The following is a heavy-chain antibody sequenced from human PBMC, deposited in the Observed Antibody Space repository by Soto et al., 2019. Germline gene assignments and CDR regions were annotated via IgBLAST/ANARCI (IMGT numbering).Heavy chain of an antibody. CDR2: IRSKPNNYAT. J-gene: IGHJ6*02. V-gene: IGHV3-73*01. Sequence: PGGSLRLSCAASGFTFSGSAMHWVRQASGKGLEWVGRIRSKPNNYATAYGASVKGRFTISRDDSKNTAYLQMNSLNTEDTAVYYCASNTGRYNGMDVWGQGTTVTVSS. CDR1: GFTFSGSA. CDR3: ASNTGRYNGMDV. D-gene: IGHD1-26*01.